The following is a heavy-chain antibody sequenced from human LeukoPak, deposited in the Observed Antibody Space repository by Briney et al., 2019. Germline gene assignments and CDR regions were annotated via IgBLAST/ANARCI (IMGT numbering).Heavy chain of an antibody. Sequence: ASVKVSCKASGYTFTSYYTHWVRQAPGQGLEWMGIINPSGGSTSYAQKFQGRVTMTRDTSTSTVYMELSSLRSEDTAVYYCAREAHAGDYGVGTSDYWGQGTLVTVSS. J-gene: IGHJ4*02. CDR2: INPSGGST. D-gene: IGHD4-17*01. V-gene: IGHV1-46*01. CDR3: AREAHAGDYGVGTSDY. CDR1: GYTFTSYY.